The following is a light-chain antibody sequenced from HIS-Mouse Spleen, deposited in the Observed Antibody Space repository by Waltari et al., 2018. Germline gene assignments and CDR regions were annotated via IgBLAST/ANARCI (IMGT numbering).Light chain of an antibody. Sequence: QSALTQPASVSGSPGQSITISCTGTSSDVGGYNSVSWYQQHPGKAPKLMFYDVSNRPSWVSNRFSGSKSGNTASLTISGLQAEDEADYYCSSYTSSSPVFGGGTKLTVL. V-gene: IGLV2-14*03. CDR2: DVS. CDR3: SSYTSSSPV. J-gene: IGLJ2*01. CDR1: SSDVGGYNS.